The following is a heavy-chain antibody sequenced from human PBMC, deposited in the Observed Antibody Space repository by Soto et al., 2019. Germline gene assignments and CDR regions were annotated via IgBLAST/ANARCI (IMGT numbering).Heavy chain of an antibody. J-gene: IGHJ5*02. Sequence: GGSLRLSCAASGFTFDDYAMYWVRQAPGKALEWVSSINWNSGTINYADSVKGRFTISRDNAKNSLYLQMNSLRTEDTALYYCAKGSHGPSHTGWFDPWGQGTQVTVSS. CDR1: GFTFDDYA. V-gene: IGHV3-9*01. CDR3: AKGSHGPSHTGWFDP. D-gene: IGHD2-8*02. CDR2: INWNSGTI.